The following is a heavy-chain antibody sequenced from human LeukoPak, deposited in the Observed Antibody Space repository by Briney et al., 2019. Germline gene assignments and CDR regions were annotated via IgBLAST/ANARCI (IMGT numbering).Heavy chain of an antibody. CDR1: GFTFSSYS. CDR3: ARSSYDYGGIEGPFDY. J-gene: IGHJ4*02. D-gene: IGHD4-23*01. CDR2: ISSSSSTI. Sequence: GGSLRLSCAASGFTFSSYSMNWVRQAPGKGLEWVSYISSSSSTIYYADSVKGRFTISRDSSKNTLYLQMSSLRAEDTAVYYCARSSYDYGGIEGPFDYWGQGTLVTVSS. V-gene: IGHV3-48*01.